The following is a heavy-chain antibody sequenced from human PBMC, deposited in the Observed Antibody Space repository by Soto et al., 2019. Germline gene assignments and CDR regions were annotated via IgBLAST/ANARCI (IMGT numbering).Heavy chain of an antibody. CDR3: AILVVYGRLYYYGMDV. J-gene: IGHJ6*02. CDR1: GGSISSSNW. V-gene: IGHV4-4*02. CDR2: IYHSGST. Sequence: SETLSLTCAVSGGSISSSNWWSWVRQPPGKGLEWIGEIYHSGSTNYNPSLKSRVTISVDKSKNQCSLKLSSVTAADTAVYYCAILVVYGRLYYYGMDVWGQGTTGTVSS. D-gene: IGHD2-8*01.